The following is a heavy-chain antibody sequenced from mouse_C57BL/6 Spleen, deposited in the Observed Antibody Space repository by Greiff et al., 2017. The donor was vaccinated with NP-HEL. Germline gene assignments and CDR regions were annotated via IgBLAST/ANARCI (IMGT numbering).Heavy chain of an antibody. D-gene: IGHD1-1*01. CDR3: ARDRGVVAKDWYFDG. CDR2: ISDGGSYT. CDR1: GFTFSSYA. Sequence: EVMLVESGGGLVKPGGSLKLSCAASGFTFSSYAMSWVRQTPEKRLEWVATISDGGSYTYYPDNVKGRFTISRDNAKNNLYLQMSHLKSEDTAMYYCARDRGVVAKDWYFDGWGTGTTVTVSS. V-gene: IGHV5-4*01. J-gene: IGHJ1*03.